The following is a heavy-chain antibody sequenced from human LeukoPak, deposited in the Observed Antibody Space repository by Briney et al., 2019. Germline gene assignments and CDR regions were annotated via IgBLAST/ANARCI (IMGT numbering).Heavy chain of an antibody. CDR1: GGSISSDH. J-gene: IGHJ3*02. CDR3: ARRNDFDI. V-gene: IGHV4-59*08. Sequence: SETLSLTCTVSGGSISSDHRNWIRQPPGKGLEWIGYIYYSGNTNYNPSLKSRVTISVDTSKNQFSLKLSSVTAADTAVYYCARRNDFDIWGQGTMVTVSS. CDR2: IYYSGNT.